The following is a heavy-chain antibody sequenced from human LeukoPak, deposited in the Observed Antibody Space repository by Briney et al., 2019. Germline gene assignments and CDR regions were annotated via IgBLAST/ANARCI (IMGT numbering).Heavy chain of an antibody. J-gene: IGHJ4*02. D-gene: IGHD6-19*01. V-gene: IGHV3-48*04. CDR3: ARGGVVSSYSSGWVY. CDR2: ISSSSSTI. CDR1: GFTFSSYS. Sequence: GGSLRLSCAASGFTFSSYSMNWVRQAPGKGLEWVSYISSSSSTIYYADSVKGRFTISRDNAKNSLYLQMNSLRAEDTAVYYCARGGVVSSYSSGWVYWGQGTLVTVSS.